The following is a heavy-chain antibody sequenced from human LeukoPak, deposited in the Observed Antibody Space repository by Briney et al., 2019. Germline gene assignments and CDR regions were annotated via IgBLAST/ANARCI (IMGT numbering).Heavy chain of an antibody. V-gene: IGHV4-34*01. J-gene: IGHJ6*02. CDR2: INHSGST. CDR1: GGSFSGYY. CDR3: ARVAYCSGGSCYPYYYYGMDV. Sequence: SETLSLTCAVYGGSFSGYYWSWIRQPPGKGLEWIGEINHSGSTNYNPSLKSRVTISVDTSKNRFSLKLSSVTAADTAVYYCARVAYCSGGSCYPYYYYGMDVWGQGTTVTVSS. D-gene: IGHD2-15*01.